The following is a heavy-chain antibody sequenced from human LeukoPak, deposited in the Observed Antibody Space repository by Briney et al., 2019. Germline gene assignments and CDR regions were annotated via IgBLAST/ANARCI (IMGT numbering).Heavy chain of an antibody. CDR2: IIPILGIA. Sequence: ASVKVSCKASGYTFTGYYMHWVRQAPGQGLEWMGRIIPILGIANYAQKFQGRVTITADKSTSTAYMELSSLRSEDTAVYYCATALGYCSSTSCYTAFDIWGQGTMVTVSS. CDR3: ATALGYCSSTSCYTAFDI. D-gene: IGHD2-2*02. V-gene: IGHV1-69*02. J-gene: IGHJ3*02. CDR1: GYTFTGYY.